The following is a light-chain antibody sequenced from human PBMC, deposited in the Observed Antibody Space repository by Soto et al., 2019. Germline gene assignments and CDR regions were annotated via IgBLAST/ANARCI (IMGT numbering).Light chain of an antibody. CDR3: QQYNSYSL. J-gene: IGKJ4*01. Sequence: IQLTQSPSSLSASVGDRVTITCRASQGISSYLAWYQQKPGKAPKLLIYAASTLQSGVPSRFSGSGSGTDFTLTISSLQPDDFATYYCQQYNSYSLFGGGTKVDIK. CDR2: AAS. V-gene: IGKV1-9*01. CDR1: QGISSY.